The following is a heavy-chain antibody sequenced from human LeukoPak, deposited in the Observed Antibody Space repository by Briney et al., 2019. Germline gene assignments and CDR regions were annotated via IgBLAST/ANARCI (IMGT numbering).Heavy chain of an antibody. CDR1: GGSFNGYY. CDR2: INHSGST. V-gene: IGHV4-34*01. Sequence: SETLSLTCAVYGGSFNGYYWSWIRQPPGKGLEWIGEINHSGSTKYNPSLKSRVTISVDTSKNQFSLKLSSVTAADTAVYYCARHPRYSSSARWFDYWGQGTLVTVSS. D-gene: IGHD6-13*01. CDR3: ARHPRYSSSARWFDY. J-gene: IGHJ4*02.